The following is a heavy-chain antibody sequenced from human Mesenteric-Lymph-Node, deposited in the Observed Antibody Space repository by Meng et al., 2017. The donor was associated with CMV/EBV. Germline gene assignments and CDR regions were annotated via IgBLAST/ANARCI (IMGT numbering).Heavy chain of an antibody. V-gene: IGHV1-18*01. CDR3: ARGYYDFWSGYLNWFGP. CDR1: GYTFTSYG. D-gene: IGHD3-3*01. Sequence: ASVKVSCKASGYTFTSYGISWVRQAPGQGLEWMGWISAYNGNTNYAQKLQGRVTMTTDTSTSTAYMELRSLRSDDTAVYYCARGYYDFWSGYLNWFGPWGQGTLVTVSS. J-gene: IGHJ5*02. CDR2: ISAYNGNT.